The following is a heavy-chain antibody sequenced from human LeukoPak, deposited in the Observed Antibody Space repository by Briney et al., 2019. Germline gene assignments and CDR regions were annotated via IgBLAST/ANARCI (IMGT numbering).Heavy chain of an antibody. J-gene: IGHJ5*02. CDR1: GYTFTGYY. V-gene: IGHV1-2*02. CDR2: INPNSGGT. D-gene: IGHD3-10*01. CDR3: ARGGWFGEPNWFDP. Sequence: ASVKVSCKASGYTFTGYYMHWVRQAPGQGLEWMGWINPNSGGTNYAQKFQGRVTMTRDTSISTAYMELRSLRSDDTAVYYCARGGWFGEPNWFDPWGQGTLVTVSS.